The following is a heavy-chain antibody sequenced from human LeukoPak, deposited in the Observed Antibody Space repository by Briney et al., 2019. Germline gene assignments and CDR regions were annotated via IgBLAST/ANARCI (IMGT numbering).Heavy chain of an antibody. J-gene: IGHJ4*02. Sequence: SEILSLTCTVSGGSISSYYWSWIRQPPGKGLEWIGYISDSGSTSYSFSLKSRVTISVDTSKNQFSLKLSSVTAADTAVYYCARYVGTTNLFDYWGQGTLVTVSS. V-gene: IGHV4-59*01. CDR3: ARYVGTTNLFDY. CDR2: ISDSGST. CDR1: GGSISSYY. D-gene: IGHD1-26*01.